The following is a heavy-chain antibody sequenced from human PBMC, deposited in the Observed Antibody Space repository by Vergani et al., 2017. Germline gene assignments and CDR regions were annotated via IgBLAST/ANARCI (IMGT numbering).Heavy chain of an antibody. J-gene: IGHJ6*02. D-gene: IGHD3-22*01. V-gene: IGHV1-18*01. CDR1: GYTFTSYG. Sequence: QVQLVQSGAEVKKPGASVKVSCKASGYTFTSYGISWVRQAPGQGLEWMGWISAYNSNTNYAQKLQGRVTMTTDTSTRTAYMELRSLRSDDTAVYYCARWYYYDSSGYYYPDYYYGMDVWGQGTTVTVSS. CDR2: ISAYNSNT. CDR3: ARWYYYDSSGYYYPDYYYGMDV.